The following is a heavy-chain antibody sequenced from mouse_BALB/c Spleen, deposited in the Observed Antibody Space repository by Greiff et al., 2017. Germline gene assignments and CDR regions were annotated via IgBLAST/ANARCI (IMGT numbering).Heavy chain of an antibody. Sequence: VQLQQSGAELAKPGASVKMSCKASGYTFTSYWMHWVKQRPGQGLEWIGYINPSTGYTEYNQKFKDKATLTADKSSSTAYMQLSSLTSEDSAVYYCARGTTATYYFDYWGQGTTLTVSS. V-gene: IGHV1-7*01. CDR1: GYTFTSYW. CDR3: ARGTTATYYFDY. J-gene: IGHJ2*01. CDR2: INPSTGYT. D-gene: IGHD1-2*01.